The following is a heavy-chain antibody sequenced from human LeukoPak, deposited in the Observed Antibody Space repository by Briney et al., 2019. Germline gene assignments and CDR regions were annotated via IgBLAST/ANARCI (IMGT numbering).Heavy chain of an antibody. J-gene: IGHJ3*01. Sequence: GGSLRLSCAASGFTFSSYAMSWVRQAPGKGLEWVSAISGSGGSTYYADSVKGRFTISRDNAKNSLYLQMNSLRAEDTAVYYCARDPEAGHLFRDAFDVWGQGTMVTVSS. CDR3: ARDPEAGHLFRDAFDV. CDR1: GFTFSSYA. CDR2: ISGSGGST. D-gene: IGHD6-13*01. V-gene: IGHV3-23*01.